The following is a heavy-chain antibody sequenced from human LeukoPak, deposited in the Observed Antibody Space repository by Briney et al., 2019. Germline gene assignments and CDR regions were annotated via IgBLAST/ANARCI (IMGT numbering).Heavy chain of an antibody. CDR3: AKWGPYCNSNYCPALDY. J-gene: IGHJ4*02. D-gene: IGHD2/OR15-2a*01. CDR1: GFTFNNYA. V-gene: IGHV3-30-3*02. Sequence: GTSLRLSCAASGFTFNNYAMHWVRQAPGKGLQWVAVVSSDETKIHYADAVRGRLTTSRDNSKNTLYLEINSLRADDTAVYYCAKWGPYCNSNYCPALDYWGQGALVTVSS. CDR2: VSSDETKI.